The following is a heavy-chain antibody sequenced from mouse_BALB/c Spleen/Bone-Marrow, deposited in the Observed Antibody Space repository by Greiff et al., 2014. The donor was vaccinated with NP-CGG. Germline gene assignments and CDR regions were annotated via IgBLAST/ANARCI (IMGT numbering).Heavy chain of an antibody. V-gene: IGHV14-3*02. CDR2: IYPANGIT. CDR1: XXNXXXTF. CDR3: ASSGNYEGGAMDY. J-gene: IGHJ4*01. D-gene: IGHD2-1*01. Sequence: SXKXSXTXSXXNXXXTFXHXXXXXXXXXXXXXXRIYPANGITKYDPKFQGKATITTDTSSNTAYLQXSSLTSEDTAVYYCASSGNYEGGAMDYWGQGTSVTVSS.